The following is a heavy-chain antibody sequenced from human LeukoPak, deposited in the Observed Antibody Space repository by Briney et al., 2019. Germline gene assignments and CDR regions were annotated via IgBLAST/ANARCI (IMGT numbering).Heavy chain of an antibody. J-gene: IGHJ4*02. CDR2: ISSSGSTI. V-gene: IGHV3-11*01. CDR3: AKEDGWELLSQRDFDY. Sequence: GGSLRLSCAASGFTFSDYYMSWIRQAPGKGLEWVSYISSSGSTIYYADSVKGRFTISRDNAKNSLYLQMNSLRAEDTAVYYCAKEDGWELLSQRDFDYWGQGTLVTVSS. CDR1: GFTFSDYY. D-gene: IGHD1-26*01.